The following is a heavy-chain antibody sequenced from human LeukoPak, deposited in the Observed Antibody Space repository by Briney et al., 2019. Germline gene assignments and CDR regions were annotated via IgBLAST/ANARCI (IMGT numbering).Heavy chain of an antibody. CDR2: LYYSGSS. D-gene: IGHD2-15*01. V-gene: IGHV4-39*01. Sequence: SETLSLTCTVSGDSISSSNSYRGWIRQPPGKGLEWIGSLYYSGSSYYNPSLKSRVTISVDTSKNQFSLKLSSVTAADTAVYYCARHVGCSGGSCPPLMYFQHWGQGTLVTVSS. CDR3: ARHVGCSGGSCPPLMYFQH. CDR1: GDSISSSNSY. J-gene: IGHJ1*01.